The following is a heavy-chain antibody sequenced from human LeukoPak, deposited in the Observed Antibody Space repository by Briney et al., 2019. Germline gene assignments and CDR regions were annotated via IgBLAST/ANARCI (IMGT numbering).Heavy chain of an antibody. D-gene: IGHD3-22*01. Sequence: ASVKVSCKASGYTFTSYGISWVRQAPGQGLEWMGWISAYNSNTNYAQKLQGRVTMTTDTSTSTAYMELRSLRSDDTAVYYCARDYYDSSGSEFDYWGQGTLVTVSS. CDR3: ARDYYDSSGSEFDY. V-gene: IGHV1-18*01. J-gene: IGHJ4*02. CDR1: GYTFTSYG. CDR2: ISAYNSNT.